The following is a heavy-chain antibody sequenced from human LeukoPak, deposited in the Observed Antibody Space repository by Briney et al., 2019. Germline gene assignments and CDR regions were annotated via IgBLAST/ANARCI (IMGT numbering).Heavy chain of an antibody. D-gene: IGHD3-10*01. V-gene: IGHV4-30-4*01. CDR3: ARIGGITMVRGVPGYYFDY. CDR1: GGTLSSGDYY. J-gene: IGHJ4*02. Sequence: SETLSLSCTVSGGTLSSGDYYWSWIRQPQGQGLGWIWDIYYSGSTYYNTYVKRRVTISVDTSKNQFPLKLSSVTAADTAVYYCARIGGITMVRGVPGYYFDYWGQGTLVTVSS. CDR2: IYYSGST.